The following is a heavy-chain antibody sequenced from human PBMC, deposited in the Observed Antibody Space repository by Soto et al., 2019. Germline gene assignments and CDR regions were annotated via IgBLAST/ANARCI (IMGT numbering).Heavy chain of an antibody. Sequence: ASVKVSCKASGYTFPSYAMHWVRQAPGQRLEWMGWINAGNGNTKYSQKFQGRVTITRDTSASTAYMELSSLRSEDTAVYYCATRYYGRNPPFDYWGQGTLDPVSS. D-gene: IGHD3-10*01. J-gene: IGHJ4*02. V-gene: IGHV1-3*01. CDR2: INAGNGNT. CDR3: ATRYYGRNPPFDY. CDR1: GYTFPSYA.